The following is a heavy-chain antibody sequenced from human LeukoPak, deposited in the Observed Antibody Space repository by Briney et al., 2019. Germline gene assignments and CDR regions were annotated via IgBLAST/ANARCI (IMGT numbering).Heavy chain of an antibody. J-gene: IGHJ3*02. CDR2: ISYDGSNK. D-gene: IGHD6-6*01. V-gene: IGHV3-30-3*01. Sequence: GGSLRLSCAASGFTFSSYAMHWVRQAPGKGLEWVAVISYDGSNKYYADSVKGRFTISRDNSKNTLYLQMNSLRAEDTAVYYCARSGRRIAARPDDAFDIWGQGTMVTVSS. CDR3: ARSGRRIAARPDDAFDI. CDR1: GFTFSSYA.